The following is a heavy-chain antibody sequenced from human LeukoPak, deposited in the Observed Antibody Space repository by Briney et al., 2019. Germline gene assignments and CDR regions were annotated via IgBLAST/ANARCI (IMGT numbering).Heavy chain of an antibody. CDR1: GGSISSSNW. CDR2: IYHSGST. CDR3: ARGGGKDILTGYYLFDY. D-gene: IGHD3-9*01. V-gene: IGHV4-4*01. J-gene: IGHJ4*02. Sequence: SGTLSLTCAVSGGSISSSNWWSWVRQPPGKGLEWIGEIYHSGSTNYNPSLKSRVTISVDKSKNQFSLKLSSVTAADTAVYCCARGGGKDILTGYYLFDYWGQGTLVTVSS.